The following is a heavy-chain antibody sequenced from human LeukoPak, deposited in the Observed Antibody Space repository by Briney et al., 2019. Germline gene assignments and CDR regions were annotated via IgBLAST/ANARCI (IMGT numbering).Heavy chain of an antibody. D-gene: IGHD6-19*01. CDR1: RGSFGDYY. CDR3: ARYTPVVVAGTNFFDY. Sequence: PSETLSLTCAVYRGSFGDYYWSWIRQPPGKGLEWIGEINRSGSTNYNPPLKSRVTISIDTSKNQFSLKLSSVTAADTAVYYCARYTPVVVAGTNFFDYWGQGILVAVSS. CDR2: INRSGST. J-gene: IGHJ4*02. V-gene: IGHV4-34*01.